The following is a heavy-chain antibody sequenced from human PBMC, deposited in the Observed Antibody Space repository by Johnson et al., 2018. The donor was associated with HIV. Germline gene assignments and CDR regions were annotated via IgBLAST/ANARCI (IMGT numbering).Heavy chain of an antibody. J-gene: IGHJ3*02. CDR2: IGTAGDT. CDR3: AKDNEDAFDI. CDR1: GFTFSSYD. D-gene: IGHD1-1*01. Sequence: VQLVESGGGLVQPGGSLRLSCAASGFTFSSYDMHWVRQATGKGLEWVSAIGTAGDTYYPGSVKGRFTISRENAKNSLYLQVNSLRAGETAVYYCAKDNEDAFDIWGQGTMVTVSS. V-gene: IGHV3-13*01.